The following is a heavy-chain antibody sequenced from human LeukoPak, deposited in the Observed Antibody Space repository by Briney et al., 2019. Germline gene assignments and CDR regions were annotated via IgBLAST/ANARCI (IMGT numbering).Heavy chain of an antibody. CDR2: INSDGSST. CDR3: ARDRHQYVDWFDP. D-gene: IGHD2-8*01. J-gene: IGHJ5*02. Sequence: GGSLRLSCAASGFTFSSYWMHWVRQAPGKGLVWVSRINSDGSSTSYADSVKGRFTISRDNAKNTLYLQMDSLRAEDTAVYYCARDRHQYVDWFDPWGQGTLVTVSS. V-gene: IGHV3-74*01. CDR1: GFTFSSYW.